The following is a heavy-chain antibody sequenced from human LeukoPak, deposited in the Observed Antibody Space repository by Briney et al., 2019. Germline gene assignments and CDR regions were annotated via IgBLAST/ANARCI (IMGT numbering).Heavy chain of an antibody. CDR1: GFTFTNYA. V-gene: IGHV3-30*04. J-gene: IGHJ4*02. CDR2: ISYNGVDK. CDR3: ARGRTGFYLAC. Sequence: PGGSLRLSCAASGFTFTNYAMHWVRQTPGKGLEWVAFISYNGVDKYYADSVKGRFTISRDDSTNTIYLQMNSLRADDTALYYCARGRTGFYLACWGQGTLVTVSS. D-gene: IGHD3/OR15-3a*01.